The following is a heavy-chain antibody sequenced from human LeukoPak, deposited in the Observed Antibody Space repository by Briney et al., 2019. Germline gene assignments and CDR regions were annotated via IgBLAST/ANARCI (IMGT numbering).Heavy chain of an antibody. CDR2: ISGSGGST. D-gene: IGHD2-2*01. V-gene: IGHV3-23*01. CDR1: GFTFSSYA. Sequence: GGSLRLSCAASGFTFSSYAMSWVRQAPGKGLEWVSAISGSGGSTYYADSVKGRFTISRDNSKNSLYLQMNSLRAEDTAVYYCARDFCSSTSCYYYYYYGMDVWGQGTTVTVSS. J-gene: IGHJ6*02. CDR3: ARDFCSSTSCYYYYYYGMDV.